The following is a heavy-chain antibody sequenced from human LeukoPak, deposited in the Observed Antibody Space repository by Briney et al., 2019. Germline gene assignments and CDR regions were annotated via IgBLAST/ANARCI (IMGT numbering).Heavy chain of an antibody. Sequence: ASVKVSCMASGYTFTGYYMHWVRQAPGQGLEWMGWINPNSGGTNYAQKFQGRVTMTRDTSISTAYMELSRLRSDDTAVYYCATTMVRGITPDSYYYYYMDVWGKGTTVTVSS. CDR3: ATTMVRGITPDSYYYYYMDV. CDR2: INPNSGGT. CDR1: GYTFTGYY. V-gene: IGHV1-2*02. D-gene: IGHD3-10*01. J-gene: IGHJ6*03.